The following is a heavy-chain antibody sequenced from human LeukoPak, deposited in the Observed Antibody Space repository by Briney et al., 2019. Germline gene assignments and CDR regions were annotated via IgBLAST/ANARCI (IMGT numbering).Heavy chain of an antibody. CDR1: GYTFTGYY. J-gene: IGHJ4*02. Sequence: ASVKVSCKASGYTFTGYYMHWVRQAPGQGFEWMGWINPNSGGTNYAQKFQGRVTMTRDTSISTAYMELSRLRSDDTAVYYCATPYALAGPLDYWGQGTLVTVSS. CDR2: INPNSGGT. D-gene: IGHD6-19*01. CDR3: ATPYALAGPLDY. V-gene: IGHV1-2*02.